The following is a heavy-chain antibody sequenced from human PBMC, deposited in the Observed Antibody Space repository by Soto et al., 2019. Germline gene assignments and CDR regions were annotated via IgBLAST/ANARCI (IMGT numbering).Heavy chain of an antibody. CDR1: GFTFSSYG. Sequence: GGSLRLSCAASGFTFSSYGMHWVRQAPGKGLEWVAVISYDGSNKYYADSVKGRFTISRDNSKNTLYLQMNSLRAEDTAVYYCANPGIPFDYWGQGTLVTVSS. CDR3: ANPGIPFDY. V-gene: IGHV3-30*18. CDR2: ISYDGSNK. J-gene: IGHJ4*02.